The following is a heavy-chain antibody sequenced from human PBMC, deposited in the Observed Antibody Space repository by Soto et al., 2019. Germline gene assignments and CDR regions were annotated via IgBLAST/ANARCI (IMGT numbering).Heavy chain of an antibody. Sequence: PSVTLSLTCAVYGGSLSGYYWSWIRQPPGKGLEWIGEINHSGSTNYSPSLKSRVTILVDTSKNQFSLQLSSVTAADTAMYYCARGDFAWEPSTDYWGQGTLVTVSS. D-gene: IGHD3-3*01. V-gene: IGHV4-34*01. J-gene: IGHJ4*02. CDR1: GGSLSGYY. CDR3: ARGDFAWEPSTDY. CDR2: INHSGST.